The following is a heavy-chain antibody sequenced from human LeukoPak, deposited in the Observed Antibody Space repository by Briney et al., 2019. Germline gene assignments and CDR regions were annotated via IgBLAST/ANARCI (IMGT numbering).Heavy chain of an antibody. J-gene: IGHJ3*02. V-gene: IGHV4-30-2*01. CDR3: ASGNTGYDRDSFDI. Sequence: SQTLSLTCVVSGGSISSGGYCWRWVRQPPGEGLEWVGYIYHSGSIYYNPSLQSRVTISLDRSKNQFSLKLSSMTAADTAVYYCASGNTGYDRDSFDIWGQGTMVTVSS. CDR1: GGSISSGGYC. D-gene: IGHD5-12*01. CDR2: IYHSGSI.